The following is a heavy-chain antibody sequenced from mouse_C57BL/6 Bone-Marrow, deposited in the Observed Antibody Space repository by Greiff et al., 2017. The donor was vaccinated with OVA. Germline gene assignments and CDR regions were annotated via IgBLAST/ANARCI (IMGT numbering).Heavy chain of an antibody. J-gene: IGHJ3*01. Sequence: VQLQQSGAELARPGASVKLSCKASGYTFTSYGISWVKQRTGQGLEWIGEIYPRSGNTYYTEKFKGKATLTADKSSSTAYMELRSLTSEDSAVYFCARGGFAYWGQGTLVTVSA. CDR3: ARGGFAY. CDR1: GYTFTSYG. CDR2: IYPRSGNT. V-gene: IGHV1-81*01.